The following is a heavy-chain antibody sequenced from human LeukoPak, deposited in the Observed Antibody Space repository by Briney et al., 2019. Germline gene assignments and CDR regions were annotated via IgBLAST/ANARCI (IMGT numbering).Heavy chain of an antibody. CDR3: AKTPLNYYDSSGYNNWFDP. CDR1: GFTFSSYA. J-gene: IGHJ5*02. D-gene: IGHD3-22*01. Sequence: PGGSLRLSCAASGFTFSSYAMSWVRQAPGKGLEWVSAISGSGDSTYYADSVKGRFTISRDNSKNTLYLQMNSLRAEDTAVYYCAKTPLNYYDSSGYNNWFDPWGQGTLVTVSS. CDR2: ISGSGDST. V-gene: IGHV3-23*01.